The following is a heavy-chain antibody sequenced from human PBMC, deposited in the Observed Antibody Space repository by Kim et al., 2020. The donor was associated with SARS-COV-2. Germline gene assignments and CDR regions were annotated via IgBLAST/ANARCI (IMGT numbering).Heavy chain of an antibody. V-gene: IGHV4-34*01. D-gene: IGHD3-10*01. J-gene: IGHJ5*02. CDR3: ARGKFDSGSYRSNWFDP. CDR1: GGSFSGYY. Sequence: SETLSLTCGVYGGSFSGYYWSWIRQPPGKGLEWIGEINHSGSTEYNPSLKSRVTISVDTSKNQFSLRLNSVTAADTAVYYCARGKFDSGSYRSNWFDPWGQGTLVTVSS. CDR2: INHSGST.